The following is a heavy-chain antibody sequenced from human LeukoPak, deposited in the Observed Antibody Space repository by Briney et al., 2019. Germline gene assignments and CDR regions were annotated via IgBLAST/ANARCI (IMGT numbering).Heavy chain of an antibody. D-gene: IGHD1-26*01. CDR3: ARESYFGSIDY. Sequence: GVSLRLSCAASGFTFSSYWMSWVRQAPGKGLEWVANIKQDGSEKYYVDSVKGRFTISRDNAKNSLYLQMNSLRAEDTAVYYCARESYFGSIDYWGQGTLVTVSS. J-gene: IGHJ4*02. V-gene: IGHV3-7*03. CDR2: IKQDGSEK. CDR1: GFTFSSYW.